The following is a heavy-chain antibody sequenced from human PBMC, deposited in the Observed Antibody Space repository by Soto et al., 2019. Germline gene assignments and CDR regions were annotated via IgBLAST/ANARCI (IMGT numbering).Heavy chain of an antibody. D-gene: IGHD6-6*01. Sequence: PGESLKISCQAFGYNFTNYWIGWVRQMPGKGLEWMGIIYPGDSDTKYSPSFQGQVTMSADKSISTAYLQWNSLKASDTAMYYCARDGLSSSSSFDYWGQGTLVTVSS. V-gene: IGHV5-51*01. CDR1: GYNFTNYW. CDR3: ARDGLSSSSSFDY. CDR2: IYPGDSDT. J-gene: IGHJ4*02.